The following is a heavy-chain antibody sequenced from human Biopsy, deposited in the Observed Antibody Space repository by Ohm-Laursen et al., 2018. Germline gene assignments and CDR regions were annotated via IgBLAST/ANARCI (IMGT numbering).Heavy chain of an antibody. CDR3: ARSTYYYESSGTRRGLDI. CDR2: ISGTDEST. Sequence: SLRLSCAASGFIFRNYAMGWIRQAPGKGLEWVSGISGTDESTHSADSVKGRFTISRDNSKNTLYLQMNNLSAEDTAVYYCARSTYYYESSGTRRGLDIWGQGTMVTVSS. CDR1: GFIFRNYA. J-gene: IGHJ3*02. V-gene: IGHV3-23*01. D-gene: IGHD3-22*01.